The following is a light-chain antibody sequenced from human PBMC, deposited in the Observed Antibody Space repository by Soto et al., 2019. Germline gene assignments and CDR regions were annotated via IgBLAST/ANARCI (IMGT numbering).Light chain of an antibody. J-gene: IGLJ2*01. CDR3: SSYAGSNNYVV. CDR1: SSDVGGYNY. Sequence: HCALTQPPSASGSPGQSVTISCTGTSSDVGGYNYVSWYQQHPGKAPKLMIYEVSKRPSGVPDRFSGSKSGNTASLTVSGLQAEDEADYYCSSYAGSNNYVVFGGGTKLPS. CDR2: EVS. V-gene: IGLV2-8*01.